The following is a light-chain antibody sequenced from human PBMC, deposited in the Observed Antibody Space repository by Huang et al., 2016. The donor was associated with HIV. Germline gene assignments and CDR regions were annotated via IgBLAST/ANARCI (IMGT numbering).Light chain of an antibody. CDR3: QQRTNWPPGFT. Sequence: EIVLTQSPATLSLSPGERATLSCRASQSVGGYLAWYQQKPGQAPRLLIYDASNRAPGIPARLSGSGSGTDFTLTISSLEPEDFAVYYCQQRTNWPPGFTFGPGTKVDIK. CDR1: QSVGGY. J-gene: IGKJ3*01. V-gene: IGKV3-11*01. CDR2: DAS.